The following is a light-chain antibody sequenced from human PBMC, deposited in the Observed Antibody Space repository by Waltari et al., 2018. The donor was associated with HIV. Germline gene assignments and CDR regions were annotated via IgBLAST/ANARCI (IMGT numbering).Light chain of an antibody. CDR2: DVN. V-gene: IGLV2-14*01. CDR3: SSYIASGTIL. CDR1: SSAIGSNDY. Sequence: SALTQPASVSGSLGQSITIACFGTSSAIGSNDYVSWYQHHPDKAPQLVMRDVNTRPSVIPFRFSGSKSGTTASLTISGLQAEDEADYYCSSYIASGTILFGGGTKVTVL. J-gene: IGLJ2*01.